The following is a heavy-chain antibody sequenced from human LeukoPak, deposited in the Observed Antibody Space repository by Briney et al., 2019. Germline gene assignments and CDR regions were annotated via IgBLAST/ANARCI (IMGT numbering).Heavy chain of an antibody. CDR2: IIPILGIA. CDR1: GGTFSSYA. CDR3: ARVYCSSTSCYGLRRDAFDI. Sequence: GASVKVSCKASGGTFSSYAISWVRQAPGQGLEWMGRIIPILGIANYAQKFQGRVTITADKSRSTAYMELSSLRTEDTAVYYCARVYCSSTSCYGLRRDAFDIWGQGTMVTVSS. D-gene: IGHD2-2*01. J-gene: IGHJ3*02. V-gene: IGHV1-69*04.